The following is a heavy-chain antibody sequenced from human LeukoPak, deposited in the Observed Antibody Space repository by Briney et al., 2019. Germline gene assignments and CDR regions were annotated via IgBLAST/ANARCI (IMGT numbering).Heavy chain of an antibody. J-gene: IGHJ4*02. CDR2: ISSSSSYI. CDR1: GFTFSSYS. D-gene: IGHD1-1*01. CDR3: ASSPNSGY. Sequence: KAGGSLRLSGAAPGFTFSSYSMNWARQAPGKGLEWVSSISSSSSYIYYADSVKGRFTISRDNAKNSLYLQMNSLRAEDTAVYYCASSPNSGYWGQGTLVTVSS. V-gene: IGHV3-21*01.